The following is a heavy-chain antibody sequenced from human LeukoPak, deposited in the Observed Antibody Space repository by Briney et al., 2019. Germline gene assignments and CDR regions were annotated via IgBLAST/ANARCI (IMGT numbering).Heavy chain of an antibody. D-gene: IGHD3-10*01. V-gene: IGHV4-30-4*01. J-gene: IGHJ5*02. CDR3: ARDWPITMVRGVQAP. CDR1: GGSINNGGYY. Sequence: SETLSLTCTVSGGSINNGGYYWSWIRQHPGKGLEWIGYIYYSGSSYYNPSLRSRVTISVDTSKNHFSLKLSSVTAADTAVYYCARDWPITMVRGVQAPWGQGTLVTVSS. CDR2: IYYSGSS.